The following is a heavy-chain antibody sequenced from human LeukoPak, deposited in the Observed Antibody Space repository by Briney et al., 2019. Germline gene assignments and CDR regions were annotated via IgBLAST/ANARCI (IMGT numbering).Heavy chain of an antibody. V-gene: IGHV4-59*12. CDR2: IDYSGNT. Sequence: SETLSLTCTVSGVSISTYYWTWIRQPPGKGLEWIGNIDYSGNTKYNPSLKSRVTISVDTSKNQFSLKLSSVTAADTAVYYCATRDGYKTYYFDYWGQGTLVTVSS. J-gene: IGHJ4*02. CDR1: GVSISTYY. CDR3: ATRDGYKTYYFDY. D-gene: IGHD5-12*01.